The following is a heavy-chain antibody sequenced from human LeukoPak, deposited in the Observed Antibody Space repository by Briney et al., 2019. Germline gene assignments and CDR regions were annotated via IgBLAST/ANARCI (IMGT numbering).Heavy chain of an antibody. J-gene: IGHJ4*02. D-gene: IGHD4-23*01. V-gene: IGHV4-59*01. Sequence: SETLSLTCTVSGGSISSYYWSWIRQPPGKGLEWIGYIYYSGSTNYNPSLKSRVTVSLDTSKDQFSLKLCSVTAADTAVYYCARNYGGSSYYFDYWGQGTLVTVSS. CDR3: ARNYGGSSYYFDY. CDR2: IYYSGST. CDR1: GGSISSYY.